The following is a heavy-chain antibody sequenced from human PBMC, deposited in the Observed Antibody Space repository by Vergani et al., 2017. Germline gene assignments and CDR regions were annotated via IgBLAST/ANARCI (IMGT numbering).Heavy chain of an antibody. V-gene: IGHV4-61*02. CDR3: ARRSGGYYSGGKVHPLRTAFDV. CDR2: IPASGNA. D-gene: IGHD2-15*01. J-gene: IGHJ3*01. CDR1: GGSISAGYYF. Sequence: QVQLQASGPGRVKPSQTLSLTCTMSGGSISAGYYFCSWIRQPAGKVLEWLGHIPASGNASHGPSLKTRVTMSVDTSTNQFSLTVTSVTAADTAIYFCARRSGGYYSGGKVHPLRTAFDVWGHGTVVTVSS.